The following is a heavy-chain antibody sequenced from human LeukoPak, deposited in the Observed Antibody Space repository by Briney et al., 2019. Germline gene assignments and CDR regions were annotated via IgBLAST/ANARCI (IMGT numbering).Heavy chain of an antibody. Sequence: PGGSLRLSCAASGFTFSSYSMHWVRQAPGKGLEWVAVIPYDGSNKYYADSVKGRFTISRDNSKNTLYLQMNSLRAEDTAVYYCARTGSGSYYNYYYYGMDVWGQGTTVTVSS. CDR2: IPYDGSNK. V-gene: IGHV3-30-3*01. J-gene: IGHJ6*02. CDR3: ARTGSGSYYNYYYYGMDV. CDR1: GFTFSSYS. D-gene: IGHD3-10*01.